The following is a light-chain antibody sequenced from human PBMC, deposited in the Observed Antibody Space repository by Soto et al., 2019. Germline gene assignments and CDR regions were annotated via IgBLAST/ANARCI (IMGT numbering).Light chain of an antibody. CDR2: IAS. V-gene: IGKV1-39*01. J-gene: IGKJ4*01. Sequence: DIQMTQSPSSLSASVGDSVTITCRASQSINIYLSWYQQKPGKAPKLLINIASTLQGGVPSRLSGSGSGTEFTLAISSLQPEDSATYYCQQSFSTPQTFRGGTRVEIK. CDR3: QQSFSTPQT. CDR1: QSINIY.